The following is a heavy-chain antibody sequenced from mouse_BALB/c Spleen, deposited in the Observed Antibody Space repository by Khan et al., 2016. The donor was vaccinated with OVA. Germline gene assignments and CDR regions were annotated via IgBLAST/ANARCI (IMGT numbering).Heavy chain of an antibody. J-gene: IGHJ4*01. D-gene: IGHD2-10*01. V-gene: IGHV2-6-1*01. CDR2: IWSDGST. CDR3: ARQPYYHYNIMDY. Sequence: QVQLKQSGPGLVAPSQSLSITCTISGFSLTNYGVHWVRQPPGKGLEWLVVIWSDGSTTYNSALKSRLTITTDNSTSQVFLKMHSLQSEDTALYFCARQPYYHYNIMDYWGQGTSVTVSS. CDR1: GFSLTNYG.